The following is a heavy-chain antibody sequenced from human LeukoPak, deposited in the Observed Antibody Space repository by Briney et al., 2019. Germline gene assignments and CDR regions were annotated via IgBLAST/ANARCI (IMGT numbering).Heavy chain of an antibody. CDR2: ISSSSSYI. V-gene: IGHV3-21*01. D-gene: IGHD3-9*01. J-gene: IGHJ1*01. CDR1: GFTFSSYS. CDR3: ARGYYDILTGYYFEYFQH. Sequence: GGSLRLSCAASGFTFSSYSMNWVRQAPGKGLDWVSSISSSSSYIYYADSVKGRFTISRDNAKNSLYLQMNSLRAEDTAVYYCARGYYDILTGYYFEYFQHWGQGTLVTVSS.